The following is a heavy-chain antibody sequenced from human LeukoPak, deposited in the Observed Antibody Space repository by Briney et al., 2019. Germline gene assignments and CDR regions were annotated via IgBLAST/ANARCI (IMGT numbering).Heavy chain of an antibody. CDR2: LSSNGVSA. CDR1: GFTFISYA. J-gene: IGHJ4*02. V-gene: IGHV3-64D*06. CDR3: VRGLNYYDSSEGFDY. D-gene: IGHD3-22*01. Sequence: GGSLRLSCSASGFTFISYALHWVRQAPGKGLEYVSSLSSNGVSAKYADSVKGRFTISRDNSKNTLYLQMSSLRPEDTATYYCVRGLNYYDSSEGFDYWGQGTLVTVSS.